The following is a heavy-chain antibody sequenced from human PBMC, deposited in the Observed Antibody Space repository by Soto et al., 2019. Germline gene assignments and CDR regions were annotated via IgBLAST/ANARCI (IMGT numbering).Heavy chain of an antibody. CDR2: ISGSGGNA. J-gene: IGHJ6*02. Sequence: EVHLLASGGGLVQPGGPLRLSCGASGFTFNTYSMTWVRQAPGTGPEWVSAISGSGGNAFYAASVKGRFTISRDNSECTLYMQMYSLRAEDTAAYYWAKDVEPSNTYPPYYDYGLNVWGQGPTVTVSS. CDR1: GFTFNTYS. D-gene: IGHD4-4*01. V-gene: IGHV3-23*01. CDR3: AKDVEPSNTYPPYYDYGLNV.